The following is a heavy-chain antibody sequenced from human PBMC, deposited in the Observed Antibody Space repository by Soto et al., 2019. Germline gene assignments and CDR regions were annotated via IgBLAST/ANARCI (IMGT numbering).Heavy chain of an antibody. V-gene: IGHV1-69*13. D-gene: IGHD3-22*01. Sequence: SVKVSCKASGGTFSGYAIDWVRQAPGQGLEWMGGIIPIFGTANYAQKFQGRITITADESTSTAYMELRSLRSEDTAVYYCARGAHSDSRGYYYFYWGQGTLVTVSS. CDR3: ARGAHSDSRGYYYFY. J-gene: IGHJ4*02. CDR1: GGTFSGYA. CDR2: IIPIFGTA.